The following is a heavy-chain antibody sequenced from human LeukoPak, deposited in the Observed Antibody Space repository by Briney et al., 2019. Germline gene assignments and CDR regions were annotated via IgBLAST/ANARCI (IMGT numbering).Heavy chain of an antibody. CDR3: ARGNHYYGSGSRNWFDP. D-gene: IGHD3-10*01. CDR1: GYTFTSYA. CDR2: INPNNGGT. Sequence: ASVKVSCKASGYTFTSYAMHWVRQAPGQGLEWMGWINPNNGGTNYAQKFQGRVTMTRDTSISTGYMELSRLTSDDTAVYYCARGNHYYGSGSRNWFDPWGQGTLVTVSS. V-gene: IGHV1-2*02. J-gene: IGHJ5*02.